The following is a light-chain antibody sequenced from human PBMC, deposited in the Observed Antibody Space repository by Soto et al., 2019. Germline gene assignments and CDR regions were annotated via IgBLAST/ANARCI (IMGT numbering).Light chain of an antibody. CDR3: QQYGSSRP. Sequence: EIVLTQSPGTLSLSPGERATISCRASQSVSSSYLAWYQQKPGQAPRLLIYGASSRATGIPDRFSGSGSGTDFTLTISRLEPEDFAVYYCQQYGSSRPFGQGTRLEIK. CDR2: GAS. J-gene: IGKJ5*01. V-gene: IGKV3-20*01. CDR1: QSVSSSY.